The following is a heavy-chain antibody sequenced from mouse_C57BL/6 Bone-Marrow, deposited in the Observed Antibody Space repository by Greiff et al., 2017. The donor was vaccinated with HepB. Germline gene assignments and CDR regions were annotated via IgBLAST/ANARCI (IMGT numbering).Heavy chain of an antibody. V-gene: IGHV1-50*01. Sequence: QVQLQQPGAELVKPGASVKLSCKASGYTFTSYWMQWVKQRPGQGLEWIGEIDPSDSYTNYKQKFKGKATLTVDTSSSTAYMQLSSLTSEDSAVYYCAESNYSYAMDYWGQGTSVTVSS. D-gene: IGHD2-5*01. J-gene: IGHJ4*01. CDR1: GYTFTSYW. CDR3: AESNYSYAMDY. CDR2: IDPSDSYT.